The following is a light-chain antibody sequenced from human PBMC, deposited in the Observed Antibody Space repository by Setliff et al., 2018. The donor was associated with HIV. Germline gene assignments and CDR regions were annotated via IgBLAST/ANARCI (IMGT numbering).Light chain of an antibody. CDR1: SSDVGNYNL. J-gene: IGLJ3*02. V-gene: IGLV2-23*02. CDR2: EVT. Sequence: SALTQPASVSGSPGQSITISCTGSSSDVGNYNLVSWYQQFPGKAPKLMIYEVTKRPSGVSTRFSGSKSGNTASLTISGLQAEEEADYYCCSYAGSITRFGGGTQLTVL. CDR3: CSYAGSITR.